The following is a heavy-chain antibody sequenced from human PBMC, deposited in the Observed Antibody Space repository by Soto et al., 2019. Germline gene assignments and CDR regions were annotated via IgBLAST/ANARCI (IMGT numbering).Heavy chain of an antibody. D-gene: IGHD6-13*01. J-gene: IGHJ4*02. CDR2: IDQDGNDK. V-gene: IGHV3-7*01. CDR3: ATSVAAPGTD. CDR1: GFTFTSYW. Sequence: EVQLVESGGGLVQPGGSLRLSCAASGFTFTSYWMSWVRQAPGKGLEWVANIDQDGNDKYYVDSVKGRFTISRDNAKNSVHLQMNSLRAEDTAMYYCATSVAAPGTDWGQGTLVTVSS.